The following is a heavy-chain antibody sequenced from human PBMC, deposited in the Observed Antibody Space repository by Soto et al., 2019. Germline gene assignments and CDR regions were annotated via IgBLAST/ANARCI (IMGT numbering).Heavy chain of an antibody. J-gene: IGHJ5*02. V-gene: IGHV4-31*03. D-gene: IGHD2-2*01. CDR2: IYYSGSA. CDR3: ARVLCSSTTCYFPDGFDP. CDR1: GGSISSGANY. Sequence: PSETLSLTCTVSGGSISSGANYWSWVRQGPGKGLEWIGNIYYSGSAYYNPSLKSRLTMSVDTSKTSFSLKLTSVTAADTAVYYCARVLCSSTTCYFPDGFDPWGQGTLVTVSS.